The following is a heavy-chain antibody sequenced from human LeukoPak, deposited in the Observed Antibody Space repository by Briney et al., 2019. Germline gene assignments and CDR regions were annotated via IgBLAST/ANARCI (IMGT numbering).Heavy chain of an antibody. CDR3: AKDPCDHTYGWSWRYFDY. D-gene: IGHD5-18*01. J-gene: IGHJ4*02. CDR1: GFTFSSYS. CDR2: IRYDGSNK. Sequence: PGGSLRLSCAASGFTFSSYSMNWVRQAPGKGLEWVAFIRYDGSNKYYADSVKGRFTISRDNSKNTLYLQMNSLRSEDTAVYYCAKDPCDHTYGWSWRYFDYWGQGTLVTVSS. V-gene: IGHV3-30*02.